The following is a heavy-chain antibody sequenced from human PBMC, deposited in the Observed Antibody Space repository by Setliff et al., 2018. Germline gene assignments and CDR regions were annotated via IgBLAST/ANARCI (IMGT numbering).Heavy chain of an antibody. V-gene: IGHV4-34*01. CDR1: GGSFSDYW. CDR3: AKVGGIVVAGTLWYFDY. J-gene: IGHJ4*02. D-gene: IGHD6-19*01. Sequence: PSETLSLTCAVYGGSFSDYWWSWIRQLPGKGLEWIAEIHHSGSTNFHPSLKSRVAISVDPSKNQFYLNLRSVTAADTAVYYCAKVGGIVVAGTLWYFDYWGQGTLVTSPQ. CDR2: IHHSGST.